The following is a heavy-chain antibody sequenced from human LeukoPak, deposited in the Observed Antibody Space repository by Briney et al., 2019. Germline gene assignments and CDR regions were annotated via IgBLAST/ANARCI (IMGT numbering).Heavy chain of an antibody. Sequence: GGSLRLSCAASGFMFSNYWMTWVRQAPGKGLEWVANIKQDGSKKYYVDSVKGRFTISRDNSKNTLYLQMNTLKFEDTAVYHCAKDLESWSAYTSSFDSWGQGTLVTVSS. J-gene: IGHJ4*02. CDR1: GFMFSNYW. D-gene: IGHD6-13*01. V-gene: IGHV3-7*01. CDR3: AKDLESWSAYTSSFDS. CDR2: IKQDGSKK.